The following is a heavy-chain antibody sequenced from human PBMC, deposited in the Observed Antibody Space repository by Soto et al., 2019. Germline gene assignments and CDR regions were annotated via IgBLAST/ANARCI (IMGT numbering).Heavy chain of an antibody. D-gene: IGHD2-2*01. CDR3: AKADIVVVPAAIYYYYGMDV. J-gene: IGHJ6*02. Sequence: EVQLLESGGGLVQPGGSLRLSCAASGFTFSSYAMSWVRQAPGKGLEWVSAISGSGGSTYYADSVKGRFTISRDNSKNTLYLQMNSLRAEDTAVYYCAKADIVVVPAAIYYYYGMDVWGQGTTVTVSS. V-gene: IGHV3-23*01. CDR1: GFTFSSYA. CDR2: ISGSGGST.